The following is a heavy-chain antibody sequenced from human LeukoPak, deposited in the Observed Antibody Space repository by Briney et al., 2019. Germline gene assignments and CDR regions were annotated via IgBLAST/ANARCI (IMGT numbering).Heavy chain of an antibody. CDR3: ARGSRAYYDFRERRRRPHDY. CDR1: GGSFSGYY. Sequence: PSETLSLTCAVYGGSFSGYYWSWIRQPPGKGLEWIGEINHSGSTNYNPSLKSRVTISVDTSKNQFSLKLSSVTAADTAVYYCARGSRAYYDFRERRRRPHDYWGQGTLVTVSS. J-gene: IGHJ4*02. V-gene: IGHV4-34*01. D-gene: IGHD3-3*01. CDR2: INHSGST.